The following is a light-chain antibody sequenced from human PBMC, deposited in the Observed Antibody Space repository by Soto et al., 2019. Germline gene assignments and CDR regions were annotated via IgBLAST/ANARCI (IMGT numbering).Light chain of an antibody. Sequence: QSALAQPASVSGSPGQSITISCTGTSSDIGSYNLVSWYQQLPRKAPKLMIYEGSKRPSGVSNRFSGSQSGNTASLTVSGLQAGDEADYYCCSYASSTTFVFGTGTKVTVL. CDR1: SSDIGSYNL. V-gene: IGLV2-23*01. CDR3: CSYASSTTFV. J-gene: IGLJ1*01. CDR2: EGS.